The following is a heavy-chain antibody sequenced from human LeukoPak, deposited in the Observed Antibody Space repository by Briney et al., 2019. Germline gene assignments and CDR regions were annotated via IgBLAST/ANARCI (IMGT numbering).Heavy chain of an antibody. CDR3: ARVGGYCSSTSCYGTPDY. CDR2: INTSGST. V-gene: IGHV4-4*07. CDR1: GGSITSYY. D-gene: IGHD2-2*01. J-gene: IGHJ4*02. Sequence: PSETLCLTCTVSGGSITSYYWSWIRQPAGKGLEGIGRINTSGSTNYNPSLKGRVTISVDTSKNQFSLKLSSVTAADTAVYYCARVGGYCSSTSCYGTPDYWGQGTLVTVSS.